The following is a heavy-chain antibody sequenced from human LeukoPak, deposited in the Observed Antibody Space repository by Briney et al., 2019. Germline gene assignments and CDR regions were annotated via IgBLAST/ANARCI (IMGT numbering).Heavy chain of an antibody. CDR3: AKSELSYYYYYMDV. D-gene: IGHD3-16*02. CDR1: GFTFSSYW. CDR2: INSDGSTT. J-gene: IGHJ6*03. Sequence: GGSPRLSCAASGFTFSSYWMHWVRQAPGKGLVWVSRINSDGSTTSYADSVKGRFTISRDNAKNTLYLQMNSLRAEDTAVYYCAKSELSYYYYYMDVWGKGTTVTVSS. V-gene: IGHV3-74*01.